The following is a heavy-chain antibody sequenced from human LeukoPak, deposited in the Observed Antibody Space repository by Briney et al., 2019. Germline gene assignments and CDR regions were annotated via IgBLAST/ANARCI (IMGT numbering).Heavy chain of an antibody. D-gene: IGHD3-10*01. J-gene: IGHJ4*02. Sequence: SETLSLTCAVYGGSFSSYYWSWIRQPPRKRLEWIGEINHSGRTNYNPSLKSRVTISVDTSKNQFSLKLSSVTAADTAVYYCARVRGVRGVITPWANYFDYWGQGTLVTVSS. CDR2: INHSGRT. CDR1: GGSFSSYY. V-gene: IGHV4-34*01. CDR3: ARVRGVRGVITPWANYFDY.